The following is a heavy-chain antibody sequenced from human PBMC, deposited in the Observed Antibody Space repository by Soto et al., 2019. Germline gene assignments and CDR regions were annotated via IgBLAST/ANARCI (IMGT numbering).Heavy chain of an antibody. CDR2: TYYRSKWYN. CDR1: GDSVSSNSSA. CDR3: ARELTEAVAGPYFDY. J-gene: IGHJ4*02. D-gene: IGHD6-19*01. V-gene: IGHV6-1*01. Sequence: PSQTLSLTCAISGDSVSSNSSAWNWIRQSPSRVLEWLGRTYYRSKWYNDYAVSVKSRITINPDTSKNQFSLQLNSVTPEDTAVYYCARELTEAVAGPYFDYWGQGPMVTV.